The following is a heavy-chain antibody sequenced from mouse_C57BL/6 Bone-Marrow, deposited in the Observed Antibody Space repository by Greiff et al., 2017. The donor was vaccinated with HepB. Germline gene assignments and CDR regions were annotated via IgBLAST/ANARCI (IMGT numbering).Heavy chain of an antibody. V-gene: IGHV1-81*01. CDR2: IYPRSGNT. J-gene: IGHJ4*01. Sequence: LQESGAELARPGASVKLSCKASGYTFTSYGISWVKQRTGQGLEWIGEIYPRSGNTYYNEKFKGTATLTVDKSSSTAYIELRSLTSEDSAVYFCASAMDYWGQGTSVTVSS. CDR3: ASAMDY. CDR1: GYTFTSYG.